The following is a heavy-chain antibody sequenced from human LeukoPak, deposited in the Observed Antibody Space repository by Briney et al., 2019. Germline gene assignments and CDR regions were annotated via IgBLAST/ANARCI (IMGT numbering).Heavy chain of an antibody. CDR2: IYYSGNT. CDR3: ARVLVASSGYPSHFDY. Sequence: PSETLSLTCAVSGYSFSSGYYWGWIRPPPGKGLEWIGSIYYSGNTYYNPPLKSRVTISVDTSRKQFSLKLSSVTAADTAVYYCARVLVASSGYPSHFDYWGQGTLVTVSS. V-gene: IGHV4-38-2*01. J-gene: IGHJ4*02. CDR1: GYSFSSGYY. D-gene: IGHD3-22*01.